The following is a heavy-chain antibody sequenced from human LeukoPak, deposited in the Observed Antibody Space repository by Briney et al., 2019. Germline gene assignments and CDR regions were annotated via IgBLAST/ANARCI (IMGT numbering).Heavy chain of an antibody. J-gene: IGHJ4*02. V-gene: IGHV4-39*07. Sequence: SETLSLTCTVSGGSISSSSYSWGWIRQPPGKELEWIGSIYYSGSTYYNPSLKSRVTISVDTSKNQFSLKLSSVTAADTAVYYCARDRYYFDYWGQGTLVTVSS. CDR2: IYYSGST. CDR3: ARDRYYFDY. CDR1: GGSISSSSYS.